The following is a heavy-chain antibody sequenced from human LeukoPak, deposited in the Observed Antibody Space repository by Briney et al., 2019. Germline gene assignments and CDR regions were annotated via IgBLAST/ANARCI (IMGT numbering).Heavy chain of an antibody. CDR1: GFTFDDYA. D-gene: IGHD2-15*01. CDR2: ISWNSGSI. CDR3: ARHLGYCSGGSCYSPFDY. V-gene: IGHV3-9*01. J-gene: IGHJ4*02. Sequence: GGSLRLSCAASGFTFDDYALHWVRQAPGKGLEWVSGISWNSGSIGYADSVKGRFTISRDNAKNSLYLQMNSLRAEDTALYYCARHLGYCSGGSCYSPFDYWGQGTLVTVSS.